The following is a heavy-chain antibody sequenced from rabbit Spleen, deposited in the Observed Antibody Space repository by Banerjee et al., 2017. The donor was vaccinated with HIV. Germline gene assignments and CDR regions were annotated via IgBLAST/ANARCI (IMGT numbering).Heavy chain of an antibody. Sequence: QSLEESGGDLVKPGASLTLTCKASGFDFSSSDYMCWVRQAPGKGLEWISCIVGSSSGFTYSATWAKGRFTCSKTSSTTVTLQMTSLTVADTATYFCARDTATSFSSYGMDLWGPGTLVTVS. J-gene: IGHJ6*01. CDR3: ARDTATSFSSYGMDL. CDR2: IVGSSSGFT. D-gene: IGHD7-1*01. CDR1: GFDFSSSDY. V-gene: IGHV1S40*01.